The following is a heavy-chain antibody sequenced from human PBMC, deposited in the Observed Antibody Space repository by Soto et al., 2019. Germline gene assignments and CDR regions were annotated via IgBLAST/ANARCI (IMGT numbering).Heavy chain of an antibody. CDR3: ARDLPHITMVRGVTDGMDV. D-gene: IGHD3-10*01. V-gene: IGHV3-11*04. CDR2: ISSSGSTI. J-gene: IGHJ6*02. CDR1: GFTFIDYY. Sequence: GGSLRLSCAASGFTFIDYYMSWILQAPWKGLEWVSDISSSGSTIYYADSVKGRFTISRDNAKNTLYLQMNSLRAEDTAVYYCARDLPHITMVRGVTDGMDVWGQGTTVTVSS.